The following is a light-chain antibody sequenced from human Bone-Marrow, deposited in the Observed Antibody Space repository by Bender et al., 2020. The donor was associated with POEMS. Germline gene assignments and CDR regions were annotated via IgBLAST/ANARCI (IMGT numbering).Light chain of an antibody. CDR1: SRDIGTYNL. Sequence: QSALTQPASVSGSPGQSITISCTGTSRDIGTYNLVSWYQHHPGKAPKLMIYEGSKRPSGVSSRFSGSKSGYTASLSISGLQAGDEADYYCCSYAGSSTYVVFGGGTKLTVL. CDR3: CSYAGSSTYVV. V-gene: IGLV2-23*01. CDR2: EGS. J-gene: IGLJ2*01.